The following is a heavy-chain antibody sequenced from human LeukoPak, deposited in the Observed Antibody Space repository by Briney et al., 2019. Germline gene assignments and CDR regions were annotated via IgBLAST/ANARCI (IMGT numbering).Heavy chain of an antibody. Sequence: GGSLRLSCAASGFTFSSYAMSWVRQAPGKGLEWVSAISGSGGSTYYADSVKGRFTISRDNSKNTLYLQMNSLRAEDTAVYYCASGSNYYGLHYYYYMDVWGKGTTVTISS. CDR2: ISGSGGST. J-gene: IGHJ6*03. CDR3: ASGSNYYGLHYYYYMDV. V-gene: IGHV3-23*01. CDR1: GFTFSSYA. D-gene: IGHD3-10*01.